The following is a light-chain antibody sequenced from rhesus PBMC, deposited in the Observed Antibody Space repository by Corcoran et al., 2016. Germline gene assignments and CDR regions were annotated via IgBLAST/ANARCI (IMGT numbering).Light chain of an antibody. J-gene: IGKJ2*01. CDR1: QSISSW. CDR3: QQYSSSPYS. CDR2: NAS. Sequence: DIQMTQSPSSLSASVGDTVTITCRARQSISSWLAWYQQKPGKAPNLLNYNASSLQRGVPSRFSGSGSGTDYTLTISRLQSEDFATYYCQQYSSSPYSFGQGTKVEIK. V-gene: IGKV1-22*01.